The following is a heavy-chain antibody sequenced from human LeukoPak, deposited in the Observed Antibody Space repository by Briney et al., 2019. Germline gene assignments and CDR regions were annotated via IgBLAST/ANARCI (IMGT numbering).Heavy chain of an antibody. Sequence: SQSLSLTCAVYGGSLSGNYWSWTRQPPGKRLEWIGDINHSGSTSYNPSLKSRVIISVDTSKNQFSPKVSSVTAADTAVYYCAGVDGGSCDYWGQGTLVTVSS. J-gene: IGHJ4*02. V-gene: IGHV4-34*01. CDR1: GGSLSGNY. CDR3: AGVDGGSCDY. CDR2: INHSGST. D-gene: IGHD2-15*01.